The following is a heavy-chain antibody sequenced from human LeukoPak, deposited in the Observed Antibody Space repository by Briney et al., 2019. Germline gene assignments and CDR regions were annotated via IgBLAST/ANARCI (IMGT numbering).Heavy chain of an antibody. CDR2: IYYSGTT. D-gene: IGHD6-13*01. J-gene: IGHJ4*02. Sequence: TIYYSGTTYYNPSLKSRVTISVDMSKNQFSLKLTSVTAADTAVYYCARLAFGYSSSWYDYWGQGTLVTVSS. CDR3: ARLAFGYSSSWYDY. V-gene: IGHV4-39*01.